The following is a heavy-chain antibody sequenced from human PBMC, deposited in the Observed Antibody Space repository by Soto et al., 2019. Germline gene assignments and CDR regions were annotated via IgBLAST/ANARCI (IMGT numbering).Heavy chain of an antibody. CDR2: INWNGGST. J-gene: IGHJ5*02. V-gene: IGHV3-20*04. CDR1: GFTFDDYG. Sequence: GGSLRLSCAASGFTFDDYGMSWVRQAPGMGLEWVSGINWNGGSTGYADSVKGRFTISRDNAKNSLYLQMNSLRAEDTALYYCARDGGVLLWFGESRNWFDPWGQGTLVTVSS. D-gene: IGHD3-10*01. CDR3: ARDGGVLLWFGESRNWFDP.